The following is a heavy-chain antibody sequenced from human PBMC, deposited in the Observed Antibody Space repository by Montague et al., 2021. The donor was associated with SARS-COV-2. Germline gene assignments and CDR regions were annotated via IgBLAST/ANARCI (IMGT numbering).Heavy chain of an antibody. CDR1: GFTFSSYA. V-gene: IGHV3-30-3*01. J-gene: IGHJ3*02. CDR2: ISYDGSNK. CDR3: ARDPDSGSYSSDAFDI. Sequence: SLRLSCAASGFTFSSYAMHWVRQAPGKGLEWVAVISYDGSNKYYADSVKGRFTTPRDNSKNTLYLQMNSLRAEDTAVYYCARDPDSGSYSSDAFDIWGQGTMVTVSS. D-gene: IGHD1-26*01.